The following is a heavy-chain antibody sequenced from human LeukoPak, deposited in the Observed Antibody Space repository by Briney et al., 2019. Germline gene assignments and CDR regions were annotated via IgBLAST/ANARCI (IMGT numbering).Heavy chain of an antibody. CDR3: AKGRGGYYYNNGMDV. CDR1: GFTFRSHA. J-gene: IGHJ6*02. Sequence: GGSLRLSCVGSGFTFRSHAMSWVRQAPEKGLEFVSGIYENGGTTYYADSVKGRFTISRDNSKNTLYLQMNSLRAEDTAVYYCAKGRGGYYYNNGMDVWGQGTTVTVSS. CDR2: IYENGGTT. D-gene: IGHD2-15*01. V-gene: IGHV3-23*01.